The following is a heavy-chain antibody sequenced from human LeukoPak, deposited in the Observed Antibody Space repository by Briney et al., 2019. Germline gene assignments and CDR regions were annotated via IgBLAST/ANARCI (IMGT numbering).Heavy chain of an antibody. D-gene: IGHD3-3*01. J-gene: IGHJ6*03. V-gene: IGHV4-30-4*08. CDR3: ARVVVYYDFWSGLEASYYYMDV. Sequence: PSETLSLTCTVSGGSISSYYWSWIRQPPGKGLEWIGYIYYSGSTYYNPSLKSRVTISVDTSKNQFSLKLSSVTAADTAVYYCARVVVYYDFWSGLEASYYYMDVWGKGTTVTVSS. CDR2: IYYSGST. CDR1: GGSISSYY.